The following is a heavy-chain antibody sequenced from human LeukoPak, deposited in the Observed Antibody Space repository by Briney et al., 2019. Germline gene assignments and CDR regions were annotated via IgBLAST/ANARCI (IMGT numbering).Heavy chain of an antibody. Sequence: ASVKVSCKASAYSFTDYYIHWVRQAPGQGLEWMGRINPNSGVTDYAQIFKGRVTMTRDTSISTAYMELSRLGSDDTAVYYCARSSPTYYFDSSGYYYGDYWGQGTLVTVSS. V-gene: IGHV1-2*06. D-gene: IGHD3-22*01. CDR3: ARSSPTYYFDSSGYYYGDY. CDR1: AYSFTDYY. J-gene: IGHJ4*02. CDR2: INPNSGVT.